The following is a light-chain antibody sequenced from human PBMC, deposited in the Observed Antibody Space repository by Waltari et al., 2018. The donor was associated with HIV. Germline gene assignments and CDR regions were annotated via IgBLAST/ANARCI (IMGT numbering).Light chain of an antibody. J-gene: IGKJ4*01. CDR3: QQYNGYPLT. Sequence: DIQMTQSPSTRSASVGDSDIITCRASQSISSGLAWYQQRPGRAPNLLIYKASSLRSGVPSRFSGSGSGTEFTLTISSLQPDDFATYYCQQYNGYPLTFGGGTKVEIK. CDR2: KAS. V-gene: IGKV1-5*03. CDR1: QSISSG.